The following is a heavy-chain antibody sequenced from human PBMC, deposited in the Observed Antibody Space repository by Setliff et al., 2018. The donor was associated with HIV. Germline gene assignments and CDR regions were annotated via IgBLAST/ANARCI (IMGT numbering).Heavy chain of an antibody. CDR1: GFTFSSYS. V-gene: IGHV3-21*01. CDR2: ISSSSSYI. J-gene: IGHJ4*02. CDR3: ARMWSYYDFWSGYYY. Sequence: PGGSLRLSCAASGFTFSSYSMNWVRQAPGKGLEWVSSISSSSSYIYYADSVKGRFTISRDNAKNSLYLQMNSLRAEETAVYYCARMWSYYDFWSGYYYWGQGTLVTVSS. D-gene: IGHD3-3*01.